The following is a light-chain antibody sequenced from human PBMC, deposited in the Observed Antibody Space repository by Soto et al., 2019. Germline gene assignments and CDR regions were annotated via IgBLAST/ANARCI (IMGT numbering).Light chain of an antibody. CDR2: GAS. CDR3: QQFGSSP. V-gene: IGKV3-20*01. J-gene: IGKJ4*01. Sequence: EIVLTQSPGTLSLSPGERATLSCRASQRVSSNYLAWYQQKPGQAPRLLIYGASSRATGIPDRFSGSGSGTDFTLTISRLEPEDFAVYYCQQFGSSPFGGGTKVEVK. CDR1: QRVSSNY.